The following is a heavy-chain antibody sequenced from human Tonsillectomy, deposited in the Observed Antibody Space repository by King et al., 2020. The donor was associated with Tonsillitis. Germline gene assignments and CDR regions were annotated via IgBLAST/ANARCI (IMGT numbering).Heavy chain of an antibody. CDR1: GGSISSYY. CDR3: ARDRGLTVRGIKGFDN. D-gene: IGHD3-10*02. Sequence: VQLQESGPGLVKPSETLSLTCTVSGGSISSYYWSWIRQSPGKGLEWIGYIYYSGRTNYNPSLKRRVTVSVDTSKNQFSLKLTSVTAADTAVYYCARDRGLTVRGIKGFDNWGQGTLVTVSS. CDR2: IYYSGRT. V-gene: IGHV4-59*01. J-gene: IGHJ4*02.